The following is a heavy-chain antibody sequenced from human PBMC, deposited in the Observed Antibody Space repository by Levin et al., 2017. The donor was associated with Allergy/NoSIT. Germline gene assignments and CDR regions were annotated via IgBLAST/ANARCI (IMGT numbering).Heavy chain of an antibody. V-gene: IGHV1-69*04. CDR3: ARVSRSLGYYYYMDG. CDR2: IIPILGIA. J-gene: IGHJ6*03. Sequence: SVKVSCKASGGTFSSYAISWVRQAPGQGLEWMGRIIPILGIANYAQKFQGRVTITADKSTSTAYMELSSLRSEDTAVYYCARVSRSLGYYYYMDGWGKGTTVTVSS. CDR1: GGTFSSYA. D-gene: IGHD3-10*01.